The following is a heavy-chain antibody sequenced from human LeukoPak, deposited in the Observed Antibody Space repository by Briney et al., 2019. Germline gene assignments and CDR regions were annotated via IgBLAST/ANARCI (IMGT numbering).Heavy chain of an antibody. CDR2: INHSGST. CDR3: ARRTSSSLRRFDY. CDR1: GGSFSGYY. J-gene: IGHJ4*02. D-gene: IGHD6-6*01. V-gene: IGHV4-34*01. Sequence: SETLSLTCAVYGGSFSGYYWSWIRQPPGKGLEWIGEINHSGSTNYNPSLKSRVTISVDTSKNQFSLKLSSVTAADTAVYYCARRTSSSLRRFDYWGQGALVTVSS.